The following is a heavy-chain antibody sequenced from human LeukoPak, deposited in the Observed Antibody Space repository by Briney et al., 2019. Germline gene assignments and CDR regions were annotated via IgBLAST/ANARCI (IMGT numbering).Heavy chain of an antibody. Sequence: GGSLRLSCATSGFRLCSYAMHWVRQAPGKGLEWVAFIRYDGSNKYYADSVKGRFTISRDNSKNTLYLQMNSLRAEDTAVYYCAKEDRYGVPSDYWGQGTLVTVSS. CDR1: GFRLCSYA. CDR2: IRYDGSNK. CDR3: AKEDRYGVPSDY. J-gene: IGHJ4*02. V-gene: IGHV3-30*02. D-gene: IGHD3-16*02.